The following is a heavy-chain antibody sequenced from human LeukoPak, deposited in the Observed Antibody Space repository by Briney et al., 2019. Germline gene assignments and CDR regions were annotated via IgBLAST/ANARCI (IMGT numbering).Heavy chain of an antibody. V-gene: IGHV3-66*01. CDR2: IYSGGST. CDR3: ARGRGWDFDY. J-gene: IGHJ4*02. D-gene: IGHD6-19*01. Sequence: GGSLRLSCAASGFTDSSYYMYWVRQAPGKGLEWVSFIYSGGSTYYADSVKGRFTISRDNSKNTLYLQMISLRAEDTAVYYCARGRGWDFDYWGQGTLVTVSS. CDR1: GFTDSSYY.